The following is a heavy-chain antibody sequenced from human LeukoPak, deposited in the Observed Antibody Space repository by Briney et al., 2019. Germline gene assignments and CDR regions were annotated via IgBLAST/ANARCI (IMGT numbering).Heavy chain of an antibody. CDR3: ARVRHDYGGNGAFDI. CDR2: IYTSGST. Sequence: SETLSLTCTVSGDSISSYYWSWIRQPAGKGLEWIGRIYTSGSTNYNPSLKSRVTMSVDTSKNQFSLKLSSVTAADTAVYYCARVRHDYGGNGAFDIWGQGTMVTVSS. J-gene: IGHJ3*02. D-gene: IGHD4-23*01. CDR1: GDSISSYY. V-gene: IGHV4-4*07.